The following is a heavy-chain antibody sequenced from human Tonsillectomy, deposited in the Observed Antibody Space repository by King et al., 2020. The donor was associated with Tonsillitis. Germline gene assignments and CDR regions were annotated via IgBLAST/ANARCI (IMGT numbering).Heavy chain of an antibody. Sequence: VQLVQSGAEVKKPGASVKVSCKVSGYTLTELSMHWVRQAPGKGLEWMGGFDPEDGETIYAQKFQGRVTMTEDTSTDTAYMDLSSLRSEDTALYYCATRQEDLTGYRYAFDIWGQGTMVTVSS. CDR1: GYTLTELS. CDR2: FDPEDGET. J-gene: IGHJ3*02. CDR3: ATRQEDLTGYRYAFDI. D-gene: IGHD3-9*01. V-gene: IGHV1-24*01.